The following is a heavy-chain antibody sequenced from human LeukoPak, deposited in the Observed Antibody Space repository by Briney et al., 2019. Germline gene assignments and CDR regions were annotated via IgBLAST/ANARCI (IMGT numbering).Heavy chain of an antibody. J-gene: IGHJ4*02. CDR2: ISSSSSTI. Sequence: GVSLRLSCAASGFTFSSYNMNWVRQAPGKGLEWVSYISSSSSTIYYADSVKGRFTISRDNAKNSLYLQMNSLRDEDTAVYYCAREYSSSSGSVSDYWGQGTLVTVSS. D-gene: IGHD6-6*01. CDR1: GFTFSSYN. CDR3: AREYSSSSGSVSDY. V-gene: IGHV3-48*02.